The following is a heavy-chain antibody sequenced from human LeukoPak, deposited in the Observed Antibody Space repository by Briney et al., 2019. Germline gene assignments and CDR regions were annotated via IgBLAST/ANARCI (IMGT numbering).Heavy chain of an antibody. CDR1: GFTFSSYS. V-gene: IGHV3-23*01. J-gene: IGHJ3*01. CDR2: ISGSGDNA. Sequence: GGSLRLSCVASGFTFSSYSISWVRQAPGKGLEWVTAISGSGDNAYYAESVRGRFTISRDKSTNTVHLLMNSLRVEDTAKYFCVKNRRIVVPERGPFDFWGQGTMVAVSS. D-gene: IGHD3-16*02. CDR3: VKNRRIVVPERGPFDF.